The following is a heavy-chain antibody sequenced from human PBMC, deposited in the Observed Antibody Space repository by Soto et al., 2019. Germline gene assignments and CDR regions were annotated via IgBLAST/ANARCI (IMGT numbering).Heavy chain of an antibody. V-gene: IGHV1-69*01. J-gene: IGHJ5*02. CDR1: GGRFTSYA. Sequence: QVQLVQSGAELKKPGSSVKVSCKASGGRFTSYAITWLRQAPGQGLEWMGGINPIFGTAHYEQKFQGRVTITADESTSTAYMELISLRSEDTAVYYCAKGATEYNWFDPWGQGTLVTVSS. CDR2: INPIFGTA. D-gene: IGHD1-26*01. CDR3: AKGATEYNWFDP.